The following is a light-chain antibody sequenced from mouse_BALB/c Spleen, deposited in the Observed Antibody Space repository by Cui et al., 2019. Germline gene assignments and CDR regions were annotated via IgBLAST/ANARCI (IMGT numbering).Light chain of an antibody. CDR1: QDVGTA. Sequence: DIVMTQSHKFMSTSVGDRVSITCKLSQDVGTAVAWYQQKPGQSPKLLIYWASTRHTGVPDRFTGSGSGTDFTLTISNVQSEDLADYFCQQYSSYPLTFGAGTKLELK. CDR2: WAS. J-gene: IGKJ5*01. CDR3: QQYSSYPLT. V-gene: IGKV6-23*01.